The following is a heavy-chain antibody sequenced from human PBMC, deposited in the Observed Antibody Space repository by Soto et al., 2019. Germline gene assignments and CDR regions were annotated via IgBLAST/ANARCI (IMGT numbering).Heavy chain of an antibody. CDR2: IRSKAYGGTT. V-gene: IGHV3-49*03. CDR3: TGVVPAKGFDP. J-gene: IGHJ5*02. D-gene: IGHD2-2*01. CDR1: GFTFGDYA. Sequence: GGSLRLSCTASGFTFGDYAMSWFRQAPGNGLEWVGFIRSKAYGGTTEYAASVKGRFTISRDDSKSIAYLQMNSLKTEDTAVYYCTGVVPAKGFDPWGQGTLVTVSS.